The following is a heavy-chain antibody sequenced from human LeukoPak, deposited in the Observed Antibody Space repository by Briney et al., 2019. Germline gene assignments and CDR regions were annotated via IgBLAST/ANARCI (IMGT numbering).Heavy chain of an antibody. J-gene: IGHJ4*02. CDR2: IRSGSDTI. V-gene: IGHV3-48*02. D-gene: IGHD3-3*02. Sequence: PGRSLRLSCAASGFTFSSYSMNWVRQAPGKGLEWVSYIRSGSDTIYYADSVKGRFTISRDNAKNSLYLQMNSLRDEDTAVYYCARSLFLDYWGQGTLVTISS. CDR1: GFTFSSYS. CDR3: ARSLFLDY.